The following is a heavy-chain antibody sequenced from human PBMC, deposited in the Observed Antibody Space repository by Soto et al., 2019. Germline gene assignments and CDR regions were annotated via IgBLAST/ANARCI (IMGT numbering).Heavy chain of an antibody. D-gene: IGHD6-13*01. CDR3: ARGGVRSWYITRYYYYGMDV. V-gene: IGHV1-2*04. CDR2: INPNSGGT. CDR1: GYTFTGYY. Sequence: ASVKVSCKASGYTFTGYYMHWVRQAPGQGLEWMGWINPNSGGTNYAQKFQGWVTMTRDTSISTAYMELSRLRSDDTAVYYCARGGVRSWYITRYYYYGMDVWGQGTTVTVYS. J-gene: IGHJ6*02.